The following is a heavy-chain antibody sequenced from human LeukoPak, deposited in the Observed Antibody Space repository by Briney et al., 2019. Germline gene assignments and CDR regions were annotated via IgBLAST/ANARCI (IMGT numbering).Heavy chain of an antibody. V-gene: IGHV3-9*01. CDR2: INWNGGGK. CDR3: ARVSAPMVRGASSAFDI. CDR1: GFKFDDYA. J-gene: IGHJ3*02. Sequence: SLRLSCAASGFKFDDYAMYWVRQAPGKGLEWVSGINWNGGGKGYADSVKGRFTISRDNAKNSLYLQMNSLRAEDTAVYYCARVSAPMVRGASSAFDIWGQGTMVTVSS. D-gene: IGHD3-10*01.